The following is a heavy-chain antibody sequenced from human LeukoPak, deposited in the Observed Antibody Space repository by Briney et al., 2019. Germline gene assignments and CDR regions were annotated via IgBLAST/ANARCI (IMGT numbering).Heavy chain of an antibody. V-gene: IGHV1-46*01. CDR2: INPSGGST. CDR1: GYTFTGYY. D-gene: IGHD5/OR15-5a*01. Sequence: GASVKVSCKASGYTFTGYYMHWVRQAPGQGLEWMGWINPSGGSTSYAQKFQGRVTMTRDMSTSTVYMELSSLRSEDTAVYYCARASVSNEEVGLRWDFDYWGQGTLVTVSS. J-gene: IGHJ4*02. CDR3: ARASVSNEEVGLRWDFDY.